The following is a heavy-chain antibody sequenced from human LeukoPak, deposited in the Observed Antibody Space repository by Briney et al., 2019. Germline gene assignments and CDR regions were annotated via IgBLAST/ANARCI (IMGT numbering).Heavy chain of an antibody. Sequence: ASVKVSCKASGYTFTGYYMHWVRQAPGQGLEWMGWINPNSGGTNYAQKFQGRVTMTRDTSISTAYVELSRLRSDDTAVYYCARDVGGSGWYDYWGQGTLVTVSS. CDR1: GYTFTGYY. D-gene: IGHD6-19*01. CDR2: INPNSGGT. CDR3: ARDVGGSGWYDY. V-gene: IGHV1-2*02. J-gene: IGHJ4*02.